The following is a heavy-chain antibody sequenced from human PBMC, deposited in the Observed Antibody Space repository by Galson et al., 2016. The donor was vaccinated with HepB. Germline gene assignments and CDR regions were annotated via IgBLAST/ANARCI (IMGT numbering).Heavy chain of an antibody. CDR2: IKQDGSEK. J-gene: IGHJ6*02. V-gene: IGHV3-7*01. D-gene: IGHD4-17*01. CDR1: GFTFSSCW. Sequence: SLRLSCAASGFTFSSCWMTWVRQAPGKGLEWVANIKQDGSEKYYVDSVKGRFIISRDNAKNSLYLQMNSLRAEDTAVYYCAREGLSDYGDYKYYYYALDVWGQGTTVTVSS. CDR3: AREGLSDYGDYKYYYYALDV.